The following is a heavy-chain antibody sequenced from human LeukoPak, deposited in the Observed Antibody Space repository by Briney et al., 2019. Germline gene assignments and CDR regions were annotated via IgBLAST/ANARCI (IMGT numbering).Heavy chain of an antibody. CDR1: GFTFASYA. Sequence: GGSLRLSCAASGFTFASYAMSWVRQAPGKGLEWVATIKQDGSEKYYVDSVKGRFTISRDNAKNSLYLQMTSLRAEDTAVYYCARDRGGSEDYWGQGTLVTVSS. J-gene: IGHJ4*02. V-gene: IGHV3-7*01. CDR2: IKQDGSEK. CDR3: ARDRGGSEDY. D-gene: IGHD5-12*01.